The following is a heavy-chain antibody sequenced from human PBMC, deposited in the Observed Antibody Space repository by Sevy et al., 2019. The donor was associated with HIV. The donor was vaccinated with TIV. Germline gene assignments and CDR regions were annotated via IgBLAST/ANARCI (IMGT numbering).Heavy chain of an antibody. V-gene: IGHV4-34*01. CDR3: ARGHRGEQLSDPGYFDY. Sequence: SETLSLTCAVYGGSFSGYYWSWIRQPPGKGLEWIGEINHIGSTNYNPSLKSRVTISVDTSKNQFSLKLSSVTAADTAVYYCARGHRGEQLSDPGYFDYWGQGTLVTVSS. D-gene: IGHD6-13*01. J-gene: IGHJ4*02. CDR2: INHIGST. CDR1: GGSFSGYY.